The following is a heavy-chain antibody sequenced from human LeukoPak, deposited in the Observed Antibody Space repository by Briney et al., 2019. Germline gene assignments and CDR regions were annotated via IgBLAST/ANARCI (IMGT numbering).Heavy chain of an antibody. CDR3: ARPEGPYYYDPGIWFDP. CDR1: GYTFTGYY. Sequence: GASVKVFCKASGYTFTGYYMHWVRQAPGQGLEWMGWINPNSGGTNYAQKFQGRVTMTRDTSISTAYMELSGLRSDDTAVYYCARPEGPYYYDPGIWFDPWGQGTLVTVSS. V-gene: IGHV1-2*02. CDR2: INPNSGGT. D-gene: IGHD3-22*01. J-gene: IGHJ5*02.